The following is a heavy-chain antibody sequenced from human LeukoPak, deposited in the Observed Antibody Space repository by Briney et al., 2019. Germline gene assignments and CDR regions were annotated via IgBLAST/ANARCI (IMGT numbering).Heavy chain of an antibody. CDR2: ISYDGSNK. CDR1: GFTFSSYG. Sequence: PGGSLRLSCAASGFTFSSYGMHWVRQAPGKGLEWVAVISYDGSNKYYADSVKDRFTISRDNSKNTLYLQMNSLRAEDTAVYYCAKEHSSGYLVLDCWGQGTLVTVYS. D-gene: IGHD3-22*01. V-gene: IGHV3-30*18. CDR3: AKEHSSGYLVLDC. J-gene: IGHJ4*02.